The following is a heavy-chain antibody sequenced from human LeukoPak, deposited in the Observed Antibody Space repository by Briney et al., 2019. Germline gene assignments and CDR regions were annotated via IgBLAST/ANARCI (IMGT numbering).Heavy chain of an antibody. D-gene: IGHD3-10*01. CDR2: IRYDGSNK. Sequence: GGSLRLSCAASGFTFSSYGMHWVRQAPGKGLEWVAFIRYDGSNKYYADSVKGRFTISRDNSKNTLYQQMNSLRAEDTAVYYCAKDELLWFGESYFDYWGQGTLVTVSS. V-gene: IGHV3-30*02. CDR3: AKDELLWFGESYFDY. J-gene: IGHJ4*02. CDR1: GFTFSSYG.